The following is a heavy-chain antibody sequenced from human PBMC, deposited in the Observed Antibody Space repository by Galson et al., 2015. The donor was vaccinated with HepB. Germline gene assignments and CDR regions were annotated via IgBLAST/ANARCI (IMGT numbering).Heavy chain of an antibody. J-gene: IGHJ4*02. CDR3: AKALKRTTVTSGAWGGPLNY. V-gene: IGHV3-23*01. D-gene: IGHD4-17*01. Sequence: SLRLSCAASGFTFSSYAMSWVRQAPGKGLEWVSAISGSGGSTYYADSVKGRFTISRDNSKNTLYLQMNSLRAEDTAVYYCAKALKRTTVTSGAWGGPLNYWGQGTLVTVSS. CDR1: GFTFSSYA. CDR2: ISGSGGST.